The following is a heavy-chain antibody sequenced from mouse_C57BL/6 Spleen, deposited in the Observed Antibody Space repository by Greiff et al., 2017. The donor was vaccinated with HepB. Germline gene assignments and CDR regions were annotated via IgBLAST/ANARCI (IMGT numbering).Heavy chain of an antibody. CDR3: ASPLYYDYDGVAMDY. CDR1: GFTFTDYY. Sequence: EVQGVESGGGLVQPGGSLSLSCAASGFTFTDYYMSWVRQPPGKALEWLGFIRNKANGYTTEYSASVKGRFTISRDNSQSILYLQMNALRAEDSATYYWASPLYYDYDGVAMDYWGQGTSVTVSS. D-gene: IGHD2-4*01. CDR2: IRNKANGYTT. J-gene: IGHJ4*01. V-gene: IGHV7-3*01.